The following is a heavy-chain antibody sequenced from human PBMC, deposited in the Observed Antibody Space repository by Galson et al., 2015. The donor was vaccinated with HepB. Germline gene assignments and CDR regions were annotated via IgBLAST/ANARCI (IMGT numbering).Heavy chain of an antibody. V-gene: IGHV3-30*18. Sequence: SLRLSCAASGFTFSSYGMHWVRQAPGKGLEWVAVISYDGSNKYYADSVKGRFTISRDNSRNTLYLQMNSLRAEDTAVYYCAKEYCSGGSRYQYFDYWGQGTLVTVSS. CDR2: ISYDGSNK. CDR1: GFTFSSYG. D-gene: IGHD2-15*01. CDR3: AKEYCSGGSRYQYFDY. J-gene: IGHJ4*02.